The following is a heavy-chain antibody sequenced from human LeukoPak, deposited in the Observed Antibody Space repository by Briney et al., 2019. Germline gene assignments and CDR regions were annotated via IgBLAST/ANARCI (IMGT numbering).Heavy chain of an antibody. CDR1: GGSFSGYY. V-gene: IGHV4-34*01. CDR2: INHSGST. J-gene: IGHJ4*02. Sequence: SETLSLTCAVYGGSFSGYYWSWIRQPPGKGLEWIGEINHSGSTNYNPSLKSRVTISVDTSKNQFSLKLSSVTAEDTAVYYCAREIYDSYDYWGQGTLVTVSS. D-gene: IGHD3-10*01. CDR3: AREIYDSYDY.